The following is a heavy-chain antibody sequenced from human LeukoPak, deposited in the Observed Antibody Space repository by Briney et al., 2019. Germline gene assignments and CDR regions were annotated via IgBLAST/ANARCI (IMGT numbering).Heavy chain of an antibody. CDR2: IYYSGST. CDR1: GGSISSSSYY. Sequence: PSETLSLTCTVSGGSISSSSYYWGWIRQPPGKGLEWIGSIYYSGSTYYNPSLKSRVTISVDTSKNQFSLKLSSVTAADTAVYHCARRRIVGATDFDYWGQGTLVTVSS. V-gene: IGHV4-39*01. CDR3: ARRRIVGATDFDY. J-gene: IGHJ4*02. D-gene: IGHD1-26*01.